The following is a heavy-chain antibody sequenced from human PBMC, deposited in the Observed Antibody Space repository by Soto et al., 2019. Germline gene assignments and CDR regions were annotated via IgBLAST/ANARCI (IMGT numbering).Heavy chain of an antibody. V-gene: IGHV2-5*02. Sequence: SGPTLVNPTQTLTLTCTFSGFSLSTSGVGVGWIRQPPGKALEWLALIYWDNDRRYSPSLKNRLTITKDTSKNQVVLTMTNMDPVDTATYYCARVYCSGGSCYHLDYWGQGTLVTVSS. CDR2: IYWDNDR. CDR3: ARVYCSGGSCYHLDY. J-gene: IGHJ4*02. D-gene: IGHD2-15*01. CDR1: GFSLSTSGVG.